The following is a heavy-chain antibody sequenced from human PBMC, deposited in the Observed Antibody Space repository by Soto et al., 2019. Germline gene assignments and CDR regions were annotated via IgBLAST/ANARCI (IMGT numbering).Heavy chain of an antibody. CDR2: IYTSGST. CDR3: ARHGGITIFGVSLNWFDP. D-gene: IGHD3-3*01. J-gene: IGHJ5*02. CDR1: GGSISSYY. V-gene: IGHV4-4*07. Sequence: PSETLSLTCTVSGGSISSYYWSWIRQPAGKGLEWIGRIYTSGSTNYNPSLKSRVTMSVDTSKNQFSLKLSSVTAADTAVYYCARHGGITIFGVSLNWFDPWGQGTLVTVS.